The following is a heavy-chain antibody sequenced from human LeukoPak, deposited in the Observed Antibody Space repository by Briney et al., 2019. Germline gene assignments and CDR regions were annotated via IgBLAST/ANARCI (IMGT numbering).Heavy chain of an antibody. CDR2: LSYDEKNE. V-gene: IGHV3-30*04. CDR1: GFTFSSYT. D-gene: IGHD6-19*01. J-gene: IGHJ4*02. CDR3: AREYNSGWPLN. Sequence: PGGSLRLSCAASGFTFSSYTMHWVRQAPGKGLEWVAVLSYDEKNEYYADSLKGRFTISRDNSKNILYLQMSSLRVDDTAVYYCAREYNSGWPLNWGQGTLVTVSS.